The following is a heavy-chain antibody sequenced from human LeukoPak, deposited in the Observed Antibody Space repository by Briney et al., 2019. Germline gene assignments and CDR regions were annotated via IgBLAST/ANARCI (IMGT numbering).Heavy chain of an antibody. CDR1: GYTFTGYY. V-gene: IGHV1-2*06. Sequence: ASVKVSCKASGYTFTGYYMHWVRQAPGQGLEWMGRINPNSGGTNYAQKFQGRVTMTRDTSISTAYMELSRLRSDDTAVYYCARVRTGGYSYGQTSDYWGQGTLVTVSS. D-gene: IGHD5-18*01. CDR2: INPNSGGT. J-gene: IGHJ4*02. CDR3: ARVRTGGYSYGQTSDY.